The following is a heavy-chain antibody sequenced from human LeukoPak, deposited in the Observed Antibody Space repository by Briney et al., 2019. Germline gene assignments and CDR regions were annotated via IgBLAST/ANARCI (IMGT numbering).Heavy chain of an antibody. CDR3: ARDKIVGASKFDY. V-gene: IGHV3-7*01. J-gene: IGHJ4*02. CDR2: IKQDESEK. Sequence: GSLKLSCAVSGFTFSNYWMSWVRQAPGKGLEWVAHIKQDESEKYYVDSVKGRFTISRDNAKNSLYLQMNSLRAEDTAIYYCARDKIVGASKFDYWGQGTLVTVSS. D-gene: IGHD1-26*01. CDR1: GFTFSNYW.